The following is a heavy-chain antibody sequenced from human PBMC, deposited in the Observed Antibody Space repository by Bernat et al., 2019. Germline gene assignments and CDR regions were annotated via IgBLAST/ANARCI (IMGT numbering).Heavy chain of an antibody. CDR2: ISSSSSYI. J-gene: IGHJ4*02. CDR3: ASARPGYYFSYFDS. D-gene: IGHD1-26*01. CDR1: GFTFSSYS. V-gene: IGHV3-21*05. Sequence: EVQLVESGGGLVKPGGSLRLSCAASGFTFSSYSMNWVRQAPGKGLEWVSYISSSSSYIYYADSVKGRFTISRDNAKNSLYLQMNSLRAEDTAVYYCASARPGYYFSYFDSWGQGTLVTVSS.